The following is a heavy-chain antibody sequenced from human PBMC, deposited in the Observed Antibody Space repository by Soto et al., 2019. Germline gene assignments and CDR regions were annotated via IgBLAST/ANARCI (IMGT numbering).Heavy chain of an antibody. J-gene: IGHJ5*02. CDR1: GFSFSSFA. V-gene: IGHV3-23*01. CDR2: ISGSGGST. D-gene: IGHD2-15*01. Sequence: EVQLLDSGGGLVQPGGSLRLSCAASGFSFSSFAMSWVRQAPGKGLEWVSTISGSGGSTFYADSVKGRVTISSDNSKNTLSGQMNSLRAQDTAVYYCAKDSRAWCCCHPGGRGTLGTVFS. CDR3: AKDSRAWCCCHP.